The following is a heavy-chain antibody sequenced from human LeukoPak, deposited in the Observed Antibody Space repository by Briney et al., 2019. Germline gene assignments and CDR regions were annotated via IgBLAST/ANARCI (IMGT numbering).Heavy chain of an antibody. CDR2: ISWNSGSI. V-gene: IGHV3-9*01. CDR3: AKGAIAVAGIYVDY. D-gene: IGHD6-19*01. CDR1: GFTFDDYA. Sequence: PGGSLRLSCAASGFTFDDYAMHWVRQAPGKGLEWVSGISWNSGSIGYADSVKGRFTISRDNAKNSLYLQTNRLRAEDTALYYCAKGAIAVAGIYVDYWGQGTLVTVSS. J-gene: IGHJ4*01.